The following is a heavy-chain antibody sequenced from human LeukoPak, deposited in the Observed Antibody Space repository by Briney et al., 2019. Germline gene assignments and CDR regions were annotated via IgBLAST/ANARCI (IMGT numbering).Heavy chain of an antibody. J-gene: IGHJ6*03. Sequence: SETLSLTCTVSGGSISSYYWSWIRQPPGKGLEWIGYIYYSGSTNYNLSLKSRVTISVDTSKNQFSLKLSSVTAADTAVYYCARNLYSSASHYYYYVDVWGKGTTVTVSS. CDR2: IYYSGST. D-gene: IGHD6-6*01. V-gene: IGHV4-59*01. CDR1: GGSISSYY. CDR3: ARNLYSSASHYYYYVDV.